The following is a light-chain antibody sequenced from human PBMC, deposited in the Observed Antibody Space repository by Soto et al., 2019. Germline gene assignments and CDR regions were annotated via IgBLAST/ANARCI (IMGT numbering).Light chain of an antibody. CDR3: SSFTTSDTLV. J-gene: IGLJ3*02. CDR2: EVT. Sequence: QSVLTQPPSVSGSPGQSVTISCTGTGSDFGRYNRVSWYQHTPGTAPKLLIYEVTNRPSGVPDRFSGSRSGNTASLTISGLQAEDDADYYCSSFTTSDTLVLGGGTKLTVL. CDR1: GSDFGRYNR. V-gene: IGLV2-18*02.